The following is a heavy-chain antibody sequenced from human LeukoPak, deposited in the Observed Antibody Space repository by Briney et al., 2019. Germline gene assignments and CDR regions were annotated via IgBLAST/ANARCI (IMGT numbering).Heavy chain of an antibody. CDR2: IRSKAYGATT. CDR3: TRILLKWELPGSDAFDI. Sequence: GESLRLSCITSGFTFGDYGLSWVRQAPGKGLEWVGFIRSKAYGATTEYAASLKDRFTISRDDSKSIAYLQVNSLKTEDTAVYYCTRILLKWELPGSDAFDIWGEGTMVTVSS. V-gene: IGHV3-49*04. D-gene: IGHD1-26*01. J-gene: IGHJ3*02. CDR1: GFTFGDYG.